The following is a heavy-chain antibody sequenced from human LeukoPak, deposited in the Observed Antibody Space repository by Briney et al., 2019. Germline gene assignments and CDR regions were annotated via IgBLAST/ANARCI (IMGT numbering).Heavy chain of an antibody. CDR1: GGSFSSYY. V-gene: IGHV4-59*01. CDR3: ARGQLRLGELSPTDFDY. CDR2: IYYSGST. D-gene: IGHD3-16*02. J-gene: IGHJ4*02. Sequence: SETLSLTCAVYGGSFSSYYWSWIRQPPGKGLEWIGYIYYSGSTNYNPSLKSRVTISVDTSKNQFSLKLSSVTAADTAVYYCARGQLRLGELSPTDFDYWGQGTLVTVSS.